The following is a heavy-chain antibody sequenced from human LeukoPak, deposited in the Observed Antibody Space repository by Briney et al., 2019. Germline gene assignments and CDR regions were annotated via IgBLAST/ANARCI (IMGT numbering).Heavy chain of an antibody. D-gene: IGHD5-12*01. J-gene: IGHJ4*02. Sequence: GGSLRLSCAAPGFTVSSNYMSWVRQAPGKGLEWVSVIYSGGSTYYADSVKGRFTISRDNSKNTLYLQMNSLRAEDTAVYYCARAAESSGYDYYFDYWGQGTLVTVSS. V-gene: IGHV3-53*01. CDR3: ARAAESSGYDYYFDY. CDR1: GFTVSSNY. CDR2: IYSGGST.